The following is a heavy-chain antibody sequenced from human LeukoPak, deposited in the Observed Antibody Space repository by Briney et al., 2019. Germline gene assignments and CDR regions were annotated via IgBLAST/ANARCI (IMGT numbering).Heavy chain of an antibody. CDR1: GGSISSYY. Sequence: PSETLSLTCTVSGGSISSYYWSWIRQPPGKGLEWTGYIYYSGSTNYNPSLKSRVTISVDTSKNQFSLKLSSVTAADTAVYYCARGRSSSWYFDYYYMDVWGKGTTVTVSS. J-gene: IGHJ6*03. CDR3: ARGRSSSWYFDYYYMDV. D-gene: IGHD6-13*01. CDR2: IYYSGST. V-gene: IGHV4-59*01.